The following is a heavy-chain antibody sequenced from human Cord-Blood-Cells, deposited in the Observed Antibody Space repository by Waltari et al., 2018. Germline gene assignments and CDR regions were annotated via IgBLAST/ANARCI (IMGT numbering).Heavy chain of an antibody. CDR3: ARVGEPYYDILTGYPNWFDP. CDR2: IIPSFGTA. Sequence: QVQLVQSGAEVKKPGSSVKVSCKASGGTFSSYAISWVRQAPGQGLEWMGGIIPSFGTANYAQKFQGRVTIAADESTSTAYMELSSLRSEDTAVYYCARVGEPYYDILTGYPNWFDPWGQGTLVTVSS. V-gene: IGHV1-69*01. J-gene: IGHJ5*02. D-gene: IGHD3-9*01. CDR1: GGTFSSYA.